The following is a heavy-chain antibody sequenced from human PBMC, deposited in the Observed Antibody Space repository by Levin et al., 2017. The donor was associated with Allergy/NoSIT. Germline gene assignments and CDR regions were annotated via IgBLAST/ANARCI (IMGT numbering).Heavy chain of an antibody. CDR2: INTGSSTI. CDR3: ARDKRGYGSGSYYWFDP. CDR1: GFPFSSSS. Sequence: LSLTCAASGFPFSSSSMNWVRQAPGKGLEWVSYINTGSSTIYYADSVRGRFTISRDNAKNSLSLQMNSLRAEDTAVYYCARDKRGYGSGSYYWFDPWGQGTLVTVSS. J-gene: IGHJ5*02. D-gene: IGHD3-10*01. V-gene: IGHV3-48*04.